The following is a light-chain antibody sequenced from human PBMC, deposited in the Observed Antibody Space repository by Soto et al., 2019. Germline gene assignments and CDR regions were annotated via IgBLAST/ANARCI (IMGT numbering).Light chain of an antibody. CDR1: QSISSW. J-gene: IGKJ1*01. Sequence: DIQMTQSPSTLSASVGDRVTITCRASQSISSWLAWYQQKPGKAPKLLTYDASSLASGIPSRFSGSGSGTEFTLTISSLQPDDSATYYCQQYNTYSPWTFGPGTKVEIK. CDR2: DAS. CDR3: QQYNTYSPWT. V-gene: IGKV1-5*01.